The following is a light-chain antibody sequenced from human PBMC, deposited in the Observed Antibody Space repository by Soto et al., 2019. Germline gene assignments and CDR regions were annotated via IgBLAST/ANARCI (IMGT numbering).Light chain of an antibody. Sequence: QSALTQPPSASGSPGQSVTISCTGTSSDVGAYNYVSWYQQHAGKAPKLVIYEVTKRPSGVPDRFSGSKSANTASLTVSGLQFEAEDDYCCRSFASSNTCVFGGGTKLTVL. J-gene: IGLJ3*02. V-gene: IGLV2-8*01. CDR3: RSFASSNTCV. CDR2: EVT. CDR1: SSDVGAYNY.